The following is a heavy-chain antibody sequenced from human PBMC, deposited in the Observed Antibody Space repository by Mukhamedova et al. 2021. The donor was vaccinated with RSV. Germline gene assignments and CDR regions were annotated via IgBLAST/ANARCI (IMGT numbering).Heavy chain of an antibody. CDR3: ARASPSTDYDYVWGSYRYASWFDY. V-gene: IGHV4-59*01. J-gene: IGHJ4*02. Sequence: IGYIYYSGSTNYNPSLKSRVTISVDTSKNQFSLKLSSVTAADTAVYYCARASPSTDYDYVWGSYRYASWFDYWGQGTLVTVSS. D-gene: IGHD3-16*02. CDR2: IYYSGST.